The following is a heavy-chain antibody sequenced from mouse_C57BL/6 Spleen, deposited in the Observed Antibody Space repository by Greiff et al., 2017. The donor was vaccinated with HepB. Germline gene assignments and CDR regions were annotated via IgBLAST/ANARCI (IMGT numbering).Heavy chain of an antibody. CDR3: APLAYYGYAWFAY. CDR1: GYTFTSYW. J-gene: IGHJ3*01. D-gene: IGHD2-9*01. Sequence: QVQLQQPGTELVKPGASVKLSCKASGYTFTSYWMHWVKQRPGQGLEWIGNINPSNGGTNYNEKFKSKATLTVDKSSSTAYMQLSSLTSEDAAVYYCAPLAYYGYAWFAYWGQGTLVTVSA. V-gene: IGHV1-53*01. CDR2: INPSNGGT.